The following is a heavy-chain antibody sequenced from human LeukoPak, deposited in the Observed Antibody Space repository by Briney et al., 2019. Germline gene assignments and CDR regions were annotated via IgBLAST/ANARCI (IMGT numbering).Heavy chain of an antibody. CDR3: ARGARGWCHAFDI. Sequence: GGSLRLSCAASGFTFSSYSMNWVRQAPGKGLEWVSSISSRSSYIYYADSVKGRFTVSRDNAKNSLYLQMNSLRAEDTAVYYCARGARGWCHAFDIWGQGTMVTVS. D-gene: IGHD6-19*01. V-gene: IGHV3-21*01. CDR1: GFTFSSYS. J-gene: IGHJ3*02. CDR2: ISSRSSYI.